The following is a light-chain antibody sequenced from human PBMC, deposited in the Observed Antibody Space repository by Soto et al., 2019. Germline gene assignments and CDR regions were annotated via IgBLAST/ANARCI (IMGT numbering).Light chain of an antibody. CDR1: SSDVGGYNY. V-gene: IGLV2-14*01. Sequence: QPVLTQPASVSGSPGQSITISCTGTSSDVGGYNYVSWYQQHPGKAPKLMIYDVSNRPSGVSNRFSGSKSGNTASLTLSGLQAEDEADYYCSSYTSSSTLEYVFGTGTKVTVL. J-gene: IGLJ1*01. CDR3: SSYTSSSTLEYV. CDR2: DVS.